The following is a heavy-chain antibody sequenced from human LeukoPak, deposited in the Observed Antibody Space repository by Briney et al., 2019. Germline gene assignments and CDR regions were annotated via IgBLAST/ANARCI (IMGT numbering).Heavy chain of an antibody. Sequence: GASVKVSCKASGNTVTDYYMHWVRQAPGQGLEWMGWINPNSGATNYAQKFQGRVNMTRDTSITTAYMELRGLRSDDTAVYYCAKDTATGPCDYWGQGTLVTVSS. CDR2: INPNSGAT. D-gene: IGHD6-13*01. J-gene: IGHJ4*02. CDR1: GNTVTDYY. CDR3: AKDTATGPCDY. V-gene: IGHV1-2*02.